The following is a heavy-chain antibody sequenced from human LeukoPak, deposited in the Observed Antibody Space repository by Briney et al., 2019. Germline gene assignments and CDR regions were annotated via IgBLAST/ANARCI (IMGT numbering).Heavy chain of an antibody. CDR2: IYSGGST. Sequence: GGSLRLSCAASGFTVSSNYMSWVRQAPGKGLEWVSVIYSGGSTYYADSVKGRFTISRDNSKNTLYLQMNSLRAEDTAVYYCARENMVTAIRGSFDYWGQGTLVTVSS. CDR3: ARENMVTAIRGSFDY. D-gene: IGHD2-21*02. J-gene: IGHJ4*02. V-gene: IGHV3-66*01. CDR1: GFTVSSNY.